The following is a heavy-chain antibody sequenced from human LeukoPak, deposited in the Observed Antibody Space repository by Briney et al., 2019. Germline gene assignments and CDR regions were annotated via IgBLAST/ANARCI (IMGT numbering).Heavy chain of an antibody. CDR3: ARRGYYYDSSGYPHYYFDY. D-gene: IGHD3-22*01. CDR2: IYPGDSDT. J-gene: IGHJ4*02. V-gene: IGHV5-51*01. Sequence: ESLKISCKGSGYSFTSYWIGWVRQMPGKGLEWMGIIYPGDSDTRYSPSFQGQVTISAGKSISTAYLQWSSLKASDTAMYYCARRGYYYDSSGYPHYYFDYWGQGTLVTVSS. CDR1: GYSFTSYW.